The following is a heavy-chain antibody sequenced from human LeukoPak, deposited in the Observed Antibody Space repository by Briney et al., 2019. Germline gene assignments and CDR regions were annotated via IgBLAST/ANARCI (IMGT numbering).Heavy chain of an antibody. Sequence: ASVKVSCKASGYTFTSYDINWVRQATGQGLEWMGWMNPNSGNTGYAQKFQGRVTMTRNTSISTAYMELSSLRSEDTAVYYCARGATVGTQDAFDIWGQGTMVTVSS. V-gene: IGHV1-8*01. J-gene: IGHJ3*02. CDR2: MNPNSGNT. CDR1: GYTFTSYD. D-gene: IGHD4-23*01. CDR3: ARGATVGTQDAFDI.